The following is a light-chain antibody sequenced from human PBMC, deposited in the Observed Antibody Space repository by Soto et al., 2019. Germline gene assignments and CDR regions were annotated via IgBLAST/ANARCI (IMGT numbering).Light chain of an antibody. CDR3: QQHGQWPIT. V-gene: IGKV3-20*01. CDR1: QSVSSNY. CDR2: GIS. Sequence: EIVLTQSPGTLSMSPGERATLSCRASQSVSSNYLAWYQQKPGQAPRLLIDGISKRATDIPDRCSGSGSGTEFTLTSSSLQPEDFATYYCQQHGQWPITFGQGTRLEIK. J-gene: IGKJ5*01.